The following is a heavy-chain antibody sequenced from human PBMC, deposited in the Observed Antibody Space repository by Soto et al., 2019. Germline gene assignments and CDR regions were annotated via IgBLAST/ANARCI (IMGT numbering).Heavy chain of an antibody. CDR3: AKGRVDDFWSKYYYMDV. CDR2: IRGTTGAT. D-gene: IGHD3-3*01. V-gene: IGHV3-23*01. CDR1: GFTFTNYA. J-gene: IGHJ6*03. Sequence: PGGSLRLSCAASGFTFTNYAMTWVRQAPGKGLEWVSTIRGTTGATFYSDSVRGRFTIFRDNSMNTLYLQMNSLRAEDTAVYYCAKGRVDDFWSKYYYMDVWGKGTTVTVSS.